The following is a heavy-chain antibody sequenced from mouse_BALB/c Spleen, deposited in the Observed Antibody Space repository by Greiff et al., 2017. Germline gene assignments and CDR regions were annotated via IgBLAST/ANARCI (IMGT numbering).Heavy chain of an antibody. Sequence: EVQGVESGGDLVKPGGSLKLSCAASGFTFSSYGMSWVRQTPDKRLEWVATISSGGSYTYYPDSVKGRFTISRDNAKNTLYLQMSSLKSEDTAMYYCARLSYGNYVDYWGQGTTLTVSS. D-gene: IGHD2-1*01. CDR1: GFTFSSYG. V-gene: IGHV5-6*01. J-gene: IGHJ2*01. CDR2: ISSGGSYT. CDR3: ARLSYGNYVDY.